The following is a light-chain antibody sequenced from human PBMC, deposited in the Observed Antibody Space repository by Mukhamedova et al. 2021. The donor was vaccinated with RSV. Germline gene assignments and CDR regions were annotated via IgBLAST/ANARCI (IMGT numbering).Light chain of an antibody. J-gene: IGLJ2*01. CDR2: GVT. CDR3: SSYTITTTLI. CDR1: SSDVGSY. Sequence: TGSSSDVGSYVSWYQQHPGGPPKLVMYGVTNRPSGVSSRFFGSKSGNTASLTISGLQAEDEADYYCSSYTITTTLIFGVGTKLTVL. V-gene: IGLV2-14*03.